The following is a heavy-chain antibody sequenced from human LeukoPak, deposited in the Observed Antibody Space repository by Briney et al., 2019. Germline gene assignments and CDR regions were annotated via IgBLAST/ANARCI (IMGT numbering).Heavy chain of an antibody. CDR3: ARSSSSWYMYYYYMDV. CDR1: GYTFTSCA. Sequence: ASVKVSCKASGYTFTSCAISWVRQAPGQGLEWMGWISAYNGNTNYAQKLQGRVTMTTDTSTSTAYMELRSLRSDDTAVYYCARSSSSWYMYYYYMDVWGKGTTVTVSS. V-gene: IGHV1-18*01. J-gene: IGHJ6*03. D-gene: IGHD6-13*01. CDR2: ISAYNGNT.